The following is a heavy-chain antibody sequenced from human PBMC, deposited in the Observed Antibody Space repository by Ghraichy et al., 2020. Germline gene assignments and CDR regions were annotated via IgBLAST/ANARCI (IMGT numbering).Heavy chain of an antibody. CDR3: ARVLHIVEATRTFDY. J-gene: IGHJ4*02. CDR1: GGSVSTGSYY. V-gene: IGHV4-61*01. CDR2: IYYSGST. D-gene: IGHD1-26*01. Sequence: SETLSLTCTVSGGSVSTGSYYWGWIRQPPGQELEWIVYIYYSGSTNYNPSLKSRVTITVDTTKNQFSLKLSTVTAADTAVYYSARVLHIVEATRTFDYWGQGTRVTVAS.